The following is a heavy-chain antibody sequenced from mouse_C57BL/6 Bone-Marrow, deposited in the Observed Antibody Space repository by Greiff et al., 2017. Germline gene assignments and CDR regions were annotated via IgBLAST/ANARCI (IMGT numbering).Heavy chain of an antibody. D-gene: IGHD2-5*01. CDR2: IYPGSGST. V-gene: IGHV1-55*01. CDR1: GYTFTSYW. CDR3: ARPYYSNYWYFDV. J-gene: IGHJ1*03. Sequence: QVQLQQPGAELVKPGASVKMSCKASGYTFTSYWITWVKQRPGHGLEWIGDIYPGSGSTNYNEKFKSKATLTVDTSSSTASMQLSSLTSEDSAVYYCARPYYSNYWYFDVWGTGTTVTVSS.